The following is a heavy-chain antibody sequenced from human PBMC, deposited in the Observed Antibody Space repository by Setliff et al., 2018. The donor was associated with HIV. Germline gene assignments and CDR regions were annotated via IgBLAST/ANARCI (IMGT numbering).Heavy chain of an antibody. Sequence: SETLSLTCTVSGGSIRTGNYYWNWIRQPAGKGLEWIGHIHTTGSVTYNPSLRSRVTISLDASKNQVSLSLASVTAADTAVYYCARDGGGSGWSLGEFDFWGQGTLVTVSS. J-gene: IGHJ4*02. CDR1: GGSIRTGNYY. V-gene: IGHV4-61*09. CDR3: ARDGGGSGWSLGEFDF. D-gene: IGHD6-19*01. CDR2: IHTTGSV.